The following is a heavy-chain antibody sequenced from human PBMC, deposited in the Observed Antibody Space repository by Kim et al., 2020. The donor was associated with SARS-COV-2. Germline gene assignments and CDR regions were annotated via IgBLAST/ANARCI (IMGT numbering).Heavy chain of an antibody. D-gene: IGHD3-10*01. V-gene: IGHV5-10-1*01. J-gene: IGHJ6*02. CDR2: IDPRDSYT. CDR3: ARLSGSGSYTNYYFGMDV. Sequence: GESLKISCKGSGYSYISYWITWVRQMPGKGLEWMGRIDPRDSYTNYSPSFQGHVTISVDKSIGTAYLQWSSLKASDTAIYYCARLSGSGSYTNYYFGMDVWGPGTTVPVSS. CDR1: GYSYISYW.